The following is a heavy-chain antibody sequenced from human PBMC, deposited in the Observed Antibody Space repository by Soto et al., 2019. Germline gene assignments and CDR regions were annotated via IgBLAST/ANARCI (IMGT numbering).Heavy chain of an antibody. Sequence: PGGSLRLSCAASGSSFRRYWMHWVRQASGKGLVWVSRINGDGSSTSYADSVKGRFTISRDNAKNTLYLQMNSLRAEDTAVYYCVSLVERSDIGFDSWGQGRRVTVSS. CDR1: GSSFRRYW. CDR2: INGDGSST. CDR3: VSLVERSDIGFDS. J-gene: IGHJ3*02. V-gene: IGHV3-74*01. D-gene: IGHD6-6*01.